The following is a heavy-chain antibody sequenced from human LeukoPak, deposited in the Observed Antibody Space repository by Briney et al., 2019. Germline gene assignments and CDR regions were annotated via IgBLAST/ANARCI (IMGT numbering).Heavy chain of an antibody. V-gene: IGHV3-23*01. D-gene: IGHD6-6*01. Sequence: GGSLRLSCAASGFTFSSYAMCWVRQAPGKGLEWVSAISGSGGSTYYADSVKGRFTISRDNSKNTLYLQMNSLRAEDTAVYYCAKLGSSSSEYYYYYMDVWGKGTTVTVSS. CDR3: AKLGSSSSEYYYYYMDV. J-gene: IGHJ6*03. CDR1: GFTFSSYA. CDR2: ISGSGGST.